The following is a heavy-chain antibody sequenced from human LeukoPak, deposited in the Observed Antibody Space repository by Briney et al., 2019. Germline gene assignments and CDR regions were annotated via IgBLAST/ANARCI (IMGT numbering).Heavy chain of an antibody. D-gene: IGHD4-17*01. J-gene: IGHJ6*04. CDR1: GFTFSSYS. CDR3: ARVYRGDYVGSASSYYYGMDV. CDR2: ISSTSSYI. V-gene: IGHV3-21*01. Sequence: GGSLRLSCAASGFTFSSYSMNWVRQAPGKGLEWVSSISSTSSYIYYADSVKGRFTISRDNAKNSLYLQVNSLRAEDTAVYYCARVYRGDYVGSASSYYYGMDVRGKGTTVTVSS.